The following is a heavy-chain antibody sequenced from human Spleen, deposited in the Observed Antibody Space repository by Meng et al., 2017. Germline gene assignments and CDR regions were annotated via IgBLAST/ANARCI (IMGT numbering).Heavy chain of an antibody. J-gene: IGHJ3*02. CDR2: ITSGSSYI. CDR1: GFTFSSYS. Sequence: GGSLRLSCAASGFTFSSYSMNWVRQAPGKGLEWVSSITSGSSYIYYADSVKGRFTISRDNAKNSLYLQMNSLRAEDTAVYYCARDRCSGGSCHPNDAFDIWGQGTMVTVSS. CDR3: ARDRCSGGSCHPNDAFDI. D-gene: IGHD2-15*01. V-gene: IGHV3-21*01.